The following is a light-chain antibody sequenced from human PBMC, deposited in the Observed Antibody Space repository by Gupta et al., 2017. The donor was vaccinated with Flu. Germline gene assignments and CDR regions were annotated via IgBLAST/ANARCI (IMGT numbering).Light chain of an antibody. Sequence: GTLSLSPGERASLSCRASESISSNYLAWYQQKPGQAPRLLIYGASYRATGIPDRFSGSGSGTDFTLTISRLEPEDFAVYFCQQYGRSPLTFGAGTKVEIK. V-gene: IGKV3-20*01. J-gene: IGKJ4*01. CDR2: GAS. CDR3: QQYGRSPLT. CDR1: ESISSNY.